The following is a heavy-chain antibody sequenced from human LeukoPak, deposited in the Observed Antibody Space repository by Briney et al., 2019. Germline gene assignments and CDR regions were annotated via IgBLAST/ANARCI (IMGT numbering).Heavy chain of an antibody. CDR2: IYYSGST. CDR3: ARGIVYSSSSVFPPFDY. V-gene: IGHV4-59*01. D-gene: IGHD6-6*01. CDR1: GGSINSYY. Sequence: TSETLSLTCTVSGGSINSYYWSWIRQPPGKGLEWIGYIYYSGSTNYNPSLKSRVTISVDTSKNQFSLRLSSVTAADTAVYYCARGIVYSSSSVFPPFDYWGQGTQVTVSS. J-gene: IGHJ4*02.